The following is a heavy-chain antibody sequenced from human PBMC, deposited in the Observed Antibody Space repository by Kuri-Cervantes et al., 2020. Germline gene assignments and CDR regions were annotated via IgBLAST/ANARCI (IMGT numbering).Heavy chain of an antibody. CDR3: ASSQGSGSGSYSPDAFDI. J-gene: IGHJ3*02. D-gene: IGHD3-10*01. Sequence: ASVKVSCKASGDTFSNYAMTSVRPAPGQGLECLGWINAGNGNTKYSQKFQGRVTITRDTSASTAYMELSSLRSEDTAVYYCASSQGSGSGSYSPDAFDIWGQGTMVTVSS. CDR2: INAGNGNT. V-gene: IGHV1-3*01. CDR1: GDTFSNYA.